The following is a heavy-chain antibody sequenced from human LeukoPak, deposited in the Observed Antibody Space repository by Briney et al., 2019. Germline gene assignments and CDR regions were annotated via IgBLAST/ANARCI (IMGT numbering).Heavy chain of an antibody. CDR1: GGSISSYY. D-gene: IGHD2-21*02. CDR2: IYYSGST. CDR3: ARDCGGDCFDYYGMDV. V-gene: IGHV4-30-4*01. Sequence: SETLSLTCTVSGGSISSYYWSWIRQPPGKGLEWIGYIYYSGSTYYNPSLKSRVTISVDTSKNQFSLKLSSVTAADTAVYYCARDCGGDCFDYYGMDVWGQGTTVTVSS. J-gene: IGHJ6*02.